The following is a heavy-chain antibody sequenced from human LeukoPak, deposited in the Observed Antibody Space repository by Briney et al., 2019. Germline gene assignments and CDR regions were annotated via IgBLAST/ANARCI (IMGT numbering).Heavy chain of an antibody. CDR1: GFTLSSYW. CDR3: ATGGGYCSGGSCYGSNY. CDR2: ISSSSSYI. V-gene: IGHV3-21*01. D-gene: IGHD2-15*01. Sequence: GGSLRLSCAASGFTLSSYWMSWVRQAPGKGLEWVSSISSSSSYIYYADSVKGRFTISRDNAKNSLYLQMNSLRAEDTAVYYCATGGGYCSGGSCYGSNYWGQGTLVTVSS. J-gene: IGHJ4*02.